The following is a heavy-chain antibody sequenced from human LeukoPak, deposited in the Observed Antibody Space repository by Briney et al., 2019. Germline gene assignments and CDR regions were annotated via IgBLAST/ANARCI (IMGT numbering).Heavy chain of an antibody. Sequence: SXXVSCKASAYSLTDHYVHWVRQAPGEGLEWMGWISPNTGGTIYAQKFQGRVTMTRDTSIITAYLELSKLRSDDTAFYYCAREVGSGTFDIWGQGTMVTVSS. J-gene: IGHJ3*02. CDR1: AYSLTDHY. CDR2: ISPNTGGT. D-gene: IGHD6-25*01. V-gene: IGHV1-2*02. CDR3: AREVGSGTFDI.